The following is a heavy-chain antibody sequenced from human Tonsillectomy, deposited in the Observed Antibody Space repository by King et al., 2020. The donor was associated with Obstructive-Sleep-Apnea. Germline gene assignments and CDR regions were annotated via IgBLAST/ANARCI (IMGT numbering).Heavy chain of an antibody. J-gene: IGHJ4*02. CDR1: GFIFSSFA. Sequence: VQLVESGGGMVQPGGSLRVSCAAFGFIFSSFAMSWVRQAPGKGLEWVSGISGRGESTHYADSVKGRFTISRDNSKNTLYLQMSSLRVEDTALYYCAKEGQEPVAGTVGSWGQGTLITVSS. D-gene: IGHD6-19*01. V-gene: IGHV3-23*04. CDR3: AKEGQEPVAGTVGS. CDR2: ISGRGEST.